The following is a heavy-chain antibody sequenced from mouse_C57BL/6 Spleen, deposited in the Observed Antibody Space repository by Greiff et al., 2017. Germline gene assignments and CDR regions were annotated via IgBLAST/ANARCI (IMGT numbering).Heavy chain of an antibody. J-gene: IGHJ2*01. CDR2: IYPGDGDT. Sequence: VQLVESGPELVKPGASVKISCKASGYAFSSSWMNWVKQRPGKGLEWIGRIYPGDGDTNYNGKFKGKATLTADKSSRTAYMPLSRLTSEDSAVYFCAANPDYFDYWGKGTTLTVSS. V-gene: IGHV1-82*01. D-gene: IGHD6-1*01. CDR3: AANPDYFDY. CDR1: GYAFSSSW.